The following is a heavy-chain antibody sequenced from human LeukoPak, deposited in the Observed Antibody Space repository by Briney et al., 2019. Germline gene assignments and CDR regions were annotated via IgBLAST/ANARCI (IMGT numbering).Heavy chain of an antibody. D-gene: IGHD7-27*01. CDR2: INPGGGNT. CDR1: GYTFSSYY. CDR3: ARDSGWGRLDGFDI. Sequence: ASVKVSCKASGYTFSSYYIHWVRQAPGQGLEWMAIINPGGGNTNYAQKFQGRVTLTRDTSTSTVYVEVSSLRSDDTAVYYCARDSGWGRLDGFDIWGQGTMVTVSS. V-gene: IGHV1-46*01. J-gene: IGHJ3*02.